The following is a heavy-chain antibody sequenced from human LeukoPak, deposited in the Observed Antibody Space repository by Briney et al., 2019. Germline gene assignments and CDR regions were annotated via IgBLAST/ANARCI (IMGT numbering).Heavy chain of an antibody. CDR2: ISSSSSYI. V-gene: IGHV3-21*01. CDR1: GFTFSSYA. D-gene: IGHD6-19*01. Sequence: GGSLRLSCAASGFTFSSYAMTWVRQAPGKGLEWVSSISSSSSYIYYADSVKGRFTISRDNSKNTLYLQMNSLRAEDTAVYYCARDRKGGSGWTLFDYWGQGTLVTVSS. CDR3: ARDRKGGSGWTLFDY. J-gene: IGHJ4*02.